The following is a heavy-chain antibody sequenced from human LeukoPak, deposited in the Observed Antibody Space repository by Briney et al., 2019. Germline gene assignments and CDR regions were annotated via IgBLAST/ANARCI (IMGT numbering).Heavy chain of an antibody. D-gene: IGHD2-15*01. J-gene: IGHJ4*02. Sequence: SETLSLTCAVYGGSFSGYYWSWIRQPPGKGLEWIGEINHSGSTNYNPSLKSRVTISVDTSKNQFSLKLSSVTAADTAVYYCARARYCSGGSCYRPFDYWGQGTLVTVSS. CDR3: ARARYCSGGSCYRPFDY. V-gene: IGHV4-34*01. CDR1: GGSFSGYY. CDR2: INHSGST.